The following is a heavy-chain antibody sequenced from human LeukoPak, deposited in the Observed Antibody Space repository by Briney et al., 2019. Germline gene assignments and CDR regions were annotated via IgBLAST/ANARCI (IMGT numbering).Heavy chain of an antibody. Sequence: GGSLRLSCAASGSTFSDYYMSWIRQAPGKGLEWVSYISSSGSTIYYADSVKGRFTISRDNAKNSLYLQMNSLRAEDTAVYYCARAPSEKGAKGLYFDYWGQGTLVTVSS. CDR2: ISSSGSTI. CDR3: ARAPSEKGAKGLYFDY. J-gene: IGHJ4*02. V-gene: IGHV3-11*01. D-gene: IGHD1-26*01. CDR1: GSTFSDYY.